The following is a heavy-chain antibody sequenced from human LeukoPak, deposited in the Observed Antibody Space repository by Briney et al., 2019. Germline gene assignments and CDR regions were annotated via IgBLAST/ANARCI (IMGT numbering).Heavy chain of an antibody. Sequence: GGSLRLSCAASGFTFSKYAMRWVRQAPGKGLEWVSGINGCWWNTYLPGAVKGPFTTSRSNSKNTVYLQMDSLRPEDTALYYCARKGYGENQPIGSDFLGQGTLVTVSS. J-gene: IGHJ4*02. V-gene: IGHV3-23*01. CDR1: GFTFSKYA. CDR2: INGCWWNT. D-gene: IGHD5-12*01. CDR3: ARKGYGENQPIGSDF.